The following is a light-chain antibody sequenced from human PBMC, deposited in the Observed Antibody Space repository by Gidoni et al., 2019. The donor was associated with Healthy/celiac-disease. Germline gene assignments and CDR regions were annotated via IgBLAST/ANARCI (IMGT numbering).Light chain of an antibody. Sequence: IVLPHSPGTLSLSPGETATLSCRASQSVSSSYLAWYQQKPGQDPRLLIYGASSRATGIPDRFSGSGSGTDFTLTISRLEPEDFAVYYCQQDGRSPRSFGQGTKLEIK. V-gene: IGKV3-20*01. CDR1: QSVSSSY. CDR2: GAS. CDR3: QQDGRSPRS. J-gene: IGKJ2*04.